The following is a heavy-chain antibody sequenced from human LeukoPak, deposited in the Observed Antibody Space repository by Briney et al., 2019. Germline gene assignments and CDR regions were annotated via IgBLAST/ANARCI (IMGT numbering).Heavy chain of an antibody. CDR3: AKGGPPNYFDH. Sequence: PGGSLRLSCAASGFTFSSYALTWVRQAPGKGLEWVSAVDKSGTFTYYSDSVKGRFTISRDNSKNTLFLQMNSLRVEDTALYYCAKGGPPNYFDHWAQGTLVTVSS. CDR1: GFTFSSYA. J-gene: IGHJ4*02. V-gene: IGHV3-23*05. D-gene: IGHD3-16*01. CDR2: VDKSGTFT.